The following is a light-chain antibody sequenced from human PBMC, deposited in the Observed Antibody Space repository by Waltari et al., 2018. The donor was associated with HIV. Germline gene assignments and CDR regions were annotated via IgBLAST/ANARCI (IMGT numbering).Light chain of an antibody. CDR3: QQYNDWPWFT. J-gene: IGKJ2*01. V-gene: IGKV3-15*01. CDR1: QSVSSN. CDR2: AAS. Sequence: EIVMTQSPATLSVSPGKTATLSCRASQSVSSNLAWYQQKAGQTPRLLIYAASTGATGIPPRFSGSGYGTRFVLTITSLQPEDVAVYYCQQYNDWPWFTFGQGTKLEIK.